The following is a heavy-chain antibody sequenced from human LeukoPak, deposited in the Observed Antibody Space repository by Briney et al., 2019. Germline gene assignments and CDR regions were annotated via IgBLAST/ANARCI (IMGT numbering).Heavy chain of an antibody. CDR1: GYTFTSYG. Sequence: PAASVKVSCTASGYTFTSYGISWVRQAPGQGLEWMGWISAYNGNTNYAQKLQGRVTMTTDTSTSTAYMELRSLRSDDTAVYYCAREGYSSSWYFGSYTKSFDYWGQGTLVTVSS. D-gene: IGHD6-13*01. CDR3: AREGYSSSWYFGSYTKSFDY. V-gene: IGHV1-18*01. CDR2: ISAYNGNT. J-gene: IGHJ4*02.